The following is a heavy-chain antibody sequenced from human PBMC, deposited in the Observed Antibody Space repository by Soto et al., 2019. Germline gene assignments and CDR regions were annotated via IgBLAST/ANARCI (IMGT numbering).Heavy chain of an antibody. CDR2: IYYSGST. CDR1: GGSISGSSYF. J-gene: IGHJ5*02. D-gene: IGHD2-21*02. V-gene: IGHV4-39*01. CDR3: ARHPSDFWFDP. Sequence: SETLSLTCTVSGGSISGSSYFWGWIRQPPGKGLEWIGSIYYSGSTYYNPSLKSRVTVSVDTSKNQFSLKLSSVTAADTAVYYCARHPSDFWFDPWSQGTLVTVPQ.